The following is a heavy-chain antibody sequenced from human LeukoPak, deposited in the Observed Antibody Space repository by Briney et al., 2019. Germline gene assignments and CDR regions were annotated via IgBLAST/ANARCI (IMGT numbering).Heavy chain of an antibody. CDR2: ISAYNGNT. Sequence: ASVKVSCKASGYTFTSYGISWVRQAPGQGLEWMGGISAYNGNTNYAQKLQGRVTMTTDTSTSTAYMELRSLRSDDTAVYYCARVFEGIAVAGHFDYWGQGTLVTVSS. J-gene: IGHJ4*02. D-gene: IGHD6-19*01. V-gene: IGHV1-18*01. CDR1: GYTFTSYG. CDR3: ARVFEGIAVAGHFDY.